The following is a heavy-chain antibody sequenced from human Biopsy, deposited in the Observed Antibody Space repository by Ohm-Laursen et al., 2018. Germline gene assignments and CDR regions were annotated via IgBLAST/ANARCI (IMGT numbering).Heavy chain of an antibody. CDR2: IYYSGNT. D-gene: IGHD3-3*01. V-gene: IGHV4-39*01. Sequence: TLSLTCTVSGGSISDSTYHWGWIRQSPGKGLEWIGNIYYSGNTDYSPSLKSRVTISVDTSNNQFSLKLRSVTAADTAVYYCARQVDFWSGYVDYWGQGAQVAVSS. J-gene: IGHJ4*02. CDR1: GGSISDSTYH. CDR3: ARQVDFWSGYVDY.